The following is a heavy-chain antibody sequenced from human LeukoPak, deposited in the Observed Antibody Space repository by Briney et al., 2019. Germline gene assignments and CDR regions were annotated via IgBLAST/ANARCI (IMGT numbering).Heavy chain of an antibody. Sequence: GGSLRLSCAASGFTFSSYVMHWVRQAPGKGLEWVAFIRYDGSNKYYADSVKGRFTISRDNSKNTLYLQMNSLRAEDTAVYYCATSITMVRGVIISGDWFDPWGQGTLVTVSS. J-gene: IGHJ5*02. V-gene: IGHV3-30*02. D-gene: IGHD3-10*01. CDR2: IRYDGSNK. CDR1: GFTFSSYV. CDR3: ATSITMVRGVIISGDWFDP.